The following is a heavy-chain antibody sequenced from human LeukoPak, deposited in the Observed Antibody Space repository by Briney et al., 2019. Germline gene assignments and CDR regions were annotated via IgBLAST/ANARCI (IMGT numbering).Heavy chain of an antibody. Sequence: GSAKVSCKVSGYTLTELSMHWVRQAPGKGPEGMGDFYPGDGETIYAQKFQGRVTISAAESTSTAYMELSSLRSEDTAVYYCASRGGYQLLATMDVWGKGTTVTVSS. V-gene: IGHV1-24*01. CDR2: FYPGDGET. CDR1: GYTLTELS. CDR3: ASRGGYQLLATMDV. D-gene: IGHD2-2*01. J-gene: IGHJ6*03.